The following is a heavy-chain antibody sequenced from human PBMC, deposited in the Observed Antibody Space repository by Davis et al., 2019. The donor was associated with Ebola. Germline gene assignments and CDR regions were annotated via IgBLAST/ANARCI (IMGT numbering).Heavy chain of an antibody. V-gene: IGHV3-30*04. J-gene: IGHJ4*02. Sequence: GGSLRLSCAASRFTFIRYAMHWVRQAPGKGLEWVAVISYDGRNKFYADSVKGRFTISRDNSKDTLSLQMNSLRAEDTAVYYCAKDTAMVSLDDWGQGTLVTVSS. CDR1: RFTFIRYA. CDR2: ISYDGRNK. CDR3: AKDTAMVSLDD. D-gene: IGHD5-18*01.